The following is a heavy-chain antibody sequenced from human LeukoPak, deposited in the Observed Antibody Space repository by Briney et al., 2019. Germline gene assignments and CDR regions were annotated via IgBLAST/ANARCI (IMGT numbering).Heavy chain of an antibody. D-gene: IGHD3-3*01. CDR3: ARDPKVYDFWSGYYFY. Sequence: GGSLRLSCAASRFTFSSYAIHWVRQPPGKGLEWVALISYDGSNKYYADSVKGRFTISRDNSKNTLYLQMNSLRAEDTAVYYCARDPKVYDFWSGYYFYWGQGTLVTVSS. V-gene: IGHV3-30-3*01. CDR1: RFTFSSYA. CDR2: ISYDGSNK. J-gene: IGHJ4*02.